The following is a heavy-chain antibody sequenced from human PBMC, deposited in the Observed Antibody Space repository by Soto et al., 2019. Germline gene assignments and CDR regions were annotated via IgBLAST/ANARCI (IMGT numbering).Heavy chain of an antibody. CDR3: ATVNTVISYFFES. V-gene: IGHV4-34*01. CDR2: INHSGDT. J-gene: IGHJ4*01. CDR1: GGSFIGYY. D-gene: IGHD4-17*01. Sequence: SETLSLTCTVHGGSFIGYYWSWIRQPPGKGLEWIGEINHSGDTNYNPSLKSRISISIDTSKNQFSLTVTSVTAADTALYYCATVNTVISYFFESWGQGTLVTVSS.